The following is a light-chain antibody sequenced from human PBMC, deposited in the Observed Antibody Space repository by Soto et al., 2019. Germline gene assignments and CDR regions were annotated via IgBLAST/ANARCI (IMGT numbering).Light chain of an antibody. CDR3: SSCTGGNARVV. J-gene: IGLJ2*01. V-gene: IGLV2-14*01. CDR2: DVS. Sequence: QSALSQPASVSGSPGQSITISCTGSDVGAYRYVSWYQQHPGKAPRLMIYDVSNRPSGVSDRFSGSKSGNTASLTISGLQPEDEAYFFCSSCTGGNARVVFGGGTKLTVL. CDR1: SDVGAYRY.